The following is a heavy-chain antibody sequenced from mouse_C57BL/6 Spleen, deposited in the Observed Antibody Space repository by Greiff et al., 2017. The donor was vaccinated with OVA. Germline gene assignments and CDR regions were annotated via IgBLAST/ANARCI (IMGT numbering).Heavy chain of an antibody. J-gene: IGHJ4*01. D-gene: IGHD1-1*01. CDR3: ARTEGYYGSSYYYAMDY. CDR1: GYTFTDYY. Sequence: EVQLQQSGPELVKPGASVKISCKASGYTFTDYYMNWVKQSHGKSLEWIGDINPNNGGTSYNQKFKGKATLTVDKSSSTAYMELRSLTSEDSAVYYCARTEGYYGSSYYYAMDYWGQGTSVTVSS. CDR2: INPNNGGT. V-gene: IGHV1-26*01.